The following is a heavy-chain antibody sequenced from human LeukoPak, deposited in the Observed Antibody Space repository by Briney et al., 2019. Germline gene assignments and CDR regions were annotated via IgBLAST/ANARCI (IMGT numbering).Heavy chain of an antibody. V-gene: IGHV2-5*01. CDR1: GFPLSTSGVG. CDR3: AHILRGIYCSGGSCYSYFDY. J-gene: IGHJ4*02. D-gene: IGHD2-15*01. CDR2: IYWNDDK. Sequence: SGPTLVNPTQTLTLTCTFSGFPLSTSGVGVGWIRQPPGKALEWLALIYWNDDKRYSPSLKSRLTITKDTSKNQVVLTMTNMDPVDTATYYCAHILRGIYCSGGSCYSYFDYWGQGTLVTVSS.